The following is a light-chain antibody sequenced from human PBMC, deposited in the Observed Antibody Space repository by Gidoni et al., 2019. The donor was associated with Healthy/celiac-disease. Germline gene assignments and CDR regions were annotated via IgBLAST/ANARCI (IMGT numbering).Light chain of an antibody. Sequence: EIVLTQSPGTLSVSPGERATLSCMASQSVSSSYLAWYQQKPGQAPRLLIYGASSRATGIPDRFSGSGSGTDFTLTISRLEPEDFAVYYCQQYGSSPETFGQGTKVEIK. V-gene: IGKV3-20*01. CDR3: QQYGSSPET. CDR2: GAS. J-gene: IGKJ1*01. CDR1: QSVSSSY.